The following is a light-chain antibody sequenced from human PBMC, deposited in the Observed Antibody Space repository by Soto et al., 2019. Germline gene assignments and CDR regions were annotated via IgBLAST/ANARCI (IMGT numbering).Light chain of an antibody. Sequence: EIVMTQSPGTLSVSPGERATLSCRASQSVSSNLAWYQQKPGQAPRLLIYGASTRATGIPARFSGSGSETEFTLTISSLQSEDFAVYYCQQFYNWPRTCGQGTKVEIK. CDR2: GAS. CDR3: QQFYNWPRT. CDR1: QSVSSN. J-gene: IGKJ1*01. V-gene: IGKV3-15*01.